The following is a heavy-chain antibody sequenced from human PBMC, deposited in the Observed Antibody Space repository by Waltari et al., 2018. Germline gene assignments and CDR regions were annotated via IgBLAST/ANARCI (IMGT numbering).Heavy chain of an antibody. CDR3: ARGRHTIFGVVIAFYGMDV. Sequence: EVQLVESGGGLVQPGGSLRLSCAASGFTVSSNYMSWVRQAPGKGLEWVSVIYSGGSTYYADSVKGRFTISRDNSKNTLYLQMNSLRAEDTAVYYCARGRHTIFGVVIAFYGMDVWDQGP. J-gene: IGHJ6*02. V-gene: IGHV3-66*01. CDR2: IYSGGST. CDR1: GFTVSSNY. D-gene: IGHD3-3*01.